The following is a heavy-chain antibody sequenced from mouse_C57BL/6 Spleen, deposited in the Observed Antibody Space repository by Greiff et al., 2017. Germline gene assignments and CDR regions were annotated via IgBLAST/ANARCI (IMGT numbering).Heavy chain of an antibody. Sequence: DVKLVESEGGLVQPGSSMKLSCTASGFTFSDYYMAWVRQVPEKGLEWVANINYDGSSTYYLDSLKSRFIISRDNAKNILYLQMSSLKSEDTATYYCAREAYGMDYWGQGTSVTVSS. CDR1: GFTFSDYY. CDR2: INYDGSST. D-gene: IGHD1-1*01. CDR3: AREAYGMDY. J-gene: IGHJ4*01. V-gene: IGHV5-16*01.